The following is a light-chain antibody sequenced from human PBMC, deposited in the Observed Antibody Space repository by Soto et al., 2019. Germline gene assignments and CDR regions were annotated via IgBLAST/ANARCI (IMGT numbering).Light chain of an antibody. Sequence: DIQMTQSPSYLSASVGDRVSITCRAGQSIDDYLNWYQQEPGKAPKLLIYGTSTLKSGVPSRFNGTRSGTDFTLTISSLQPEDFAIYYCQQTFNTPYTFGQGTKLDIK. CDR2: GTS. CDR1: QSIDDY. V-gene: IGKV1-39*01. CDR3: QQTFNTPYT. J-gene: IGKJ2*01.